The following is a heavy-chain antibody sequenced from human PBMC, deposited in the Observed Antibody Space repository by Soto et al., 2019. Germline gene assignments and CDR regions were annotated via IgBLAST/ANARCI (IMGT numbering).Heavy chain of an antibody. Sequence: KPSETLSLTCTVXGGCISSHYWSWIRQPPGKGLEWIGYIYYSGSINYNPSLKSRVTISVDTSKNQFSLKVSSVTAADTAIYYCAGGDYSENWFDPWGQGTLVTVSS. J-gene: IGHJ5*02. CDR1: GGCISSHY. CDR2: IYYSGSI. V-gene: IGHV4-59*11. D-gene: IGHD4-17*01. CDR3: AGGDYSENWFDP.